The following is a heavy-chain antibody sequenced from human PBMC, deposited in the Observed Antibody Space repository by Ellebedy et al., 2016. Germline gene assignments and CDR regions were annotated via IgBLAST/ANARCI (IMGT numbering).Heavy chain of an antibody. CDR2: VVGSGERT. CDR1: GFTFSSHA. J-gene: IGHJ4*02. CDR3: ANVGGSGSYYNGY. Sequence: GGSLRLSCEASGFTFSSHAMSRVRQAPGKGPEWVSAVVGSGERTFYADSVKGRFTISRDNSKNRLYLQMNSLKVEDTATYYCANVGGSGSYYNGYWGLGTLVTVSS. D-gene: IGHD3-10*01. V-gene: IGHV3-23*01.